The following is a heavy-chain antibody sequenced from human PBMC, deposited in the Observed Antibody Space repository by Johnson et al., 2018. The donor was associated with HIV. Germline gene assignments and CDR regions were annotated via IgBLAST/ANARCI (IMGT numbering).Heavy chain of an antibody. CDR1: GFTFSSYW. D-gene: IGHD6-6*01. Sequence: VHLVESGGGLVQPGGSLRLSCAASGFTFSSYWMSWVRQAPGKGLEWVANIKQDGSEKYYVDSVKGRFTISRDNANNSLYLQMNSLRAEDTAVYYCASCEYSSPRGAFDIWGQGTMVTVSS. CDR2: IKQDGSEK. V-gene: IGHV3-7*05. CDR3: ASCEYSSPRGAFDI. J-gene: IGHJ3*02.